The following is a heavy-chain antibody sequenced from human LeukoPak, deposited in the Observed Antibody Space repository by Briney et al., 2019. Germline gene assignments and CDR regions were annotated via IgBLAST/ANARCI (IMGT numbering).Heavy chain of an antibody. V-gene: IGHV4-59*01. J-gene: IGHJ4*02. D-gene: IGHD2-8*01. CDR2: IYYSGST. CDR1: GGSISSYY. Sequence: SETLSLTCTVSGGSISSYYWSWIRQPPGKGLEWIGYIYYSGSTHYNPSLKSRVTISVDTSKNQFSLKLSSVTAADTAVYYCARGSTKGPFHGLNYWGQGTLVTVSS. CDR3: ARGSTKGPFHGLNY.